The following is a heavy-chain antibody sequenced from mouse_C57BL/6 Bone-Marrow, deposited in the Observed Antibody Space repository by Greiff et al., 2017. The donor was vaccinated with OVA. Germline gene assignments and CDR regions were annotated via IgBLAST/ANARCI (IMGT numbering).Heavy chain of an antibody. J-gene: IGHJ4*01. Sequence: QVQLQQSGPELARPWASVKISCQAFYTFSRRVHFAIRDTNYWMQWVKKRPGQGLEWIGAFYPGNGGTSSIQKFKGKATLTAAQSSRTSYVHVSSRTSEDYAVYYCASAITTVVADYAMDYWGQGTSVTVSS. D-gene: IGHD1-1*01. V-gene: IGHV1-87*01. CDR1: YTFSRRVH. CDR3: SEDYAVYYCASAITTVVADYAMDY. CDR2: GQGLEWIG.